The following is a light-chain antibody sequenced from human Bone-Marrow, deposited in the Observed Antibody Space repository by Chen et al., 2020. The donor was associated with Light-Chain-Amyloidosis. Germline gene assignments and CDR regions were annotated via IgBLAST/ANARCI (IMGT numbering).Light chain of an antibody. V-gene: IGLV1-44*01. Sequence: QSVLTQPPSASGTPGQRVTISCSGSSSNIGSNSVNWYQQLPGTAPKLLIYTTNQRPSGGPARFSGSKSGTSASLAISGLQSGDEGDYYCAAWDDSLDGSYVFGTGTKVTVL. CDR1: SSNIGSNS. CDR3: AAWDDSLDGSYV. CDR2: TTN. J-gene: IGLJ1*01.